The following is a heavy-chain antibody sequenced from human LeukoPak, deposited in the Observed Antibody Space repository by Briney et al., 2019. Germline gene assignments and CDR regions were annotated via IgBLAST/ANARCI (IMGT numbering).Heavy chain of an antibody. CDR1: GFTFDDFG. J-gene: IGHJ4*02. CDR3: TTDPGSGSSQKIDY. D-gene: IGHD3-10*01. V-gene: IGHV3-15*01. Sequence: PGGSLRPSCEASGFTFDDFGMGWVRPAPGEGLGWVWRIKSKTDGGRTDYAAHVKGRFTISREDSKNTMYLQMNSLKTEDTAADYCTTDPGSGSSQKIDYWGQGTLVTVSS. CDR2: IKSKTDGGRT.